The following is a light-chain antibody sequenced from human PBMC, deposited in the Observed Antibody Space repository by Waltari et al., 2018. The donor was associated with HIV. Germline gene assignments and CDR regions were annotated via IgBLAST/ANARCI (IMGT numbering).Light chain of an antibody. CDR3: ASWDDSLSGVV. CDR1: SSNIGSNY. V-gene: IGLV1-47*01. J-gene: IGLJ2*01. Sequence: QSVLTQPPSASGTPGQRVTISCSGSSSNIGSNYVHWYQKLPGRAPKLLSYRNNQGPAGFPDRFSGSKSGTSASLAISGLRSEDEADYYCASWDDSLSGVVFGGGTKLTVL. CDR2: RNN.